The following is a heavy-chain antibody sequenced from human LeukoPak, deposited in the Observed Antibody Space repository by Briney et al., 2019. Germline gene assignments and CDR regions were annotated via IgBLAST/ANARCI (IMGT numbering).Heavy chain of an antibody. CDR3: ARGRGYYYGSGSYYYP. V-gene: IGHV4-34*01. D-gene: IGHD3-10*01. CDR2: INHSGST. CDR1: GGSFSGYY. Sequence: SETLSLTCAVYGGSFSGYYWSWIRQPPGKGLEWIGEINHSGSTNYDPSLKSRGTISVDTSKNQFSLKLSSVTAADTAVYYCARGRGYYYGSGSYYYPWGQGTLVTVSS. J-gene: IGHJ5*02.